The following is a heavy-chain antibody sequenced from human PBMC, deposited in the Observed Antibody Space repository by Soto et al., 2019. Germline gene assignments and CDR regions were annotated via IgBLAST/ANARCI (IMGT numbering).Heavy chain of an antibody. CDR2: ITGSGDRA. D-gene: IGHD6-19*01. CDR3: GKDWAGIAVAGIDY. J-gene: IGHJ4*02. CDR1: GFRFSSYS. Sequence: EVQLLESGGALVQPGGSLRLSCVGSGFRFSSYSMTWVRQAPGKGLEWVSAITGSGDRAYSADCVRGRFTISRDNSKNTLYLQMNSLRAEDTAVYYCGKDWAGIAVAGIDYWGQGTLVTVSS. V-gene: IGHV3-23*01.